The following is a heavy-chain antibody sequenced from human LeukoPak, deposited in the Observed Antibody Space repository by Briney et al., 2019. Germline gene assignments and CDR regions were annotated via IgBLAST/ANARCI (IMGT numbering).Heavy chain of an antibody. Sequence: GASVKVSCKASGYTFTGYYMHWVRQAPGQGLEWMGWINPNSGGTNYAQKFQGRVTMTRDTSISTAYMEPSRLRSDDTAVYYCAANTPRVVREDAFDIWGQGTMVTVSS. V-gene: IGHV1-2*02. CDR3: AANTPRVVREDAFDI. J-gene: IGHJ3*02. CDR2: INPNSGGT. CDR1: GYTFTGYY. D-gene: IGHD2-21*01.